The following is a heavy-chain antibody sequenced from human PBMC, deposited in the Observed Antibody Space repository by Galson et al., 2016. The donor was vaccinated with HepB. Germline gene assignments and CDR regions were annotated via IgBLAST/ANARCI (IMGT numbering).Heavy chain of an antibody. V-gene: IGHV3-30-3*01. D-gene: IGHD1-26*01. J-gene: IGHJ6*03. CDR2: ITKTGDTT. CDR1: GFTFSDWD. Sequence: SLRLSCAASGFTFSDWDLHWVRQAPGKGLDWVAVITKTGDTTFYGDSVKGRFTISRDKSKNTVDLQSHSLRSEDAAMYFCAQDFKLGAPDYMDVWGEGTTGTVS. CDR3: AQDFKLGAPDYMDV.